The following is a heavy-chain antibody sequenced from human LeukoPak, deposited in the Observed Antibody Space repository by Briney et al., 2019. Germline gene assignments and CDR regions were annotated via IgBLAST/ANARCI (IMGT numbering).Heavy chain of an antibody. D-gene: IGHD2-21*02. CDR1: GIPFSGSG. CDR2: VWYDGSHQ. CDR3: AKDKDTPATAQPQRGYFES. J-gene: IGHJ4*02. V-gene: IGHV3-33*06. Sequence: QSGGSLRLSCAASGIPFSGSGMHWVRQAPGKGQEWVAVVWYDGSHQYYADSVKGRFTISRDNSKNTVDLQMNSLRVEDTAVYFCAKDKDTPATAQPQRGYFESWGQGTLVTVSS.